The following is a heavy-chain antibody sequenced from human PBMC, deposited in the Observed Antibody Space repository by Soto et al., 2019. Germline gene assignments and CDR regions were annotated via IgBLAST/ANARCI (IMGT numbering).Heavy chain of an antibody. D-gene: IGHD6-13*01. CDR2: IIPIFGTA. CDR1: GGTFSSYA. Sequence: GASVKVSCKASGGTFSSYAISWVRQAPGQGLEWMGGIIPIFGTANYAQKFQGRVTITADESTSTAYMELSSLRSEDTAVYYCARDDIIAAAGTKGEYYYYYYGMDVWGQGTTVTVSS. V-gene: IGHV1-69*13. CDR3: ARDDIIAAAGTKGEYYYYYYGMDV. J-gene: IGHJ6*02.